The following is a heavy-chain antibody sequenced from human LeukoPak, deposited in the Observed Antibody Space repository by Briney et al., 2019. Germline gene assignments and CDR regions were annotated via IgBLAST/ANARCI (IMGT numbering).Heavy chain of an antibody. CDR2: ISGSGGST. CDR1: GFTFTNYA. D-gene: IGHD6-6*01. Sequence: GGSLRLSCAASGFTFTNYAVNWVRQAPGKGLEWVSTISGSGGSTYYADSVKGRFTISRDNSRNTLYLQMNSLRAEDTAVYYCAKVTDYSSSSWDYWGQGTLVTVSS. V-gene: IGHV3-23*01. CDR3: AKVTDYSSSSWDY. J-gene: IGHJ4*02.